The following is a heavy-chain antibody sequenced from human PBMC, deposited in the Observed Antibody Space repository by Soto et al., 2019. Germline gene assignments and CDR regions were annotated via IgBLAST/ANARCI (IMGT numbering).Heavy chain of an antibody. CDR3: ERLQSSGWIVAY. D-gene: IGHD6-19*01. J-gene: IGHJ4*02. V-gene: IGHV3-53*01. Sequence: PGGSLRLSCAASGFTVSSNYMSWVRQAPGKGLEWVSVIYSGGSTYYADSVKGRFTISRDNSKNTLYLQMNSLRAEDTAVYYCERLQSSGWIVAYWGQGTLVTVSS. CDR2: IYSGGST. CDR1: GFTVSSNY.